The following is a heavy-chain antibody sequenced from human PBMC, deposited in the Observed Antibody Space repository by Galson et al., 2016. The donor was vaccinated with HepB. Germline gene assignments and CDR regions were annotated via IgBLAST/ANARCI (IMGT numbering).Heavy chain of an antibody. CDR3: ARHTSVPKTRGFDM. Sequence: SETLSLTCAVSGDSISGANWWSWVRQSPEQGLEWIGEIFHTGTTHYNPSFESRVTISMGQSQNQLSLSLNAVTAADTAVYYCARHTSVPKTRGFDMWGPGTMVIVSS. CDR1: GDSISGANW. CDR2: IFHTGTT. V-gene: IGHV4-4*02. D-gene: IGHD4-11*01. J-gene: IGHJ3*02.